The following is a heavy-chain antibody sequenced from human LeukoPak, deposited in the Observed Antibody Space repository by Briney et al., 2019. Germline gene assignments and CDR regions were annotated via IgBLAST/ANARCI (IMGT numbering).Heavy chain of an antibody. J-gene: IGHJ4*02. D-gene: IGHD6-13*01. V-gene: IGHV3-30*18. CDR3: AKLAGTAAGTSPPDY. CDR1: GFTFSSYV. CDR2: ISYDGSNK. Sequence: QPGGSLRLSCAASGFTFSSYVMHWVRQAPGKGLEWVAVISYDGSNKYYADSVKGRFTISRDNSKNTLYLQMNSLRAEDTAVYYCAKLAGTAAGTSPPDYWGQGTLVTVSS.